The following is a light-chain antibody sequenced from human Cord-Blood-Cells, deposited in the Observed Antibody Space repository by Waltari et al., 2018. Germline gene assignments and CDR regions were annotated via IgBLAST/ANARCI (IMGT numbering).Light chain of an antibody. Sequence: QSALTQPASVSGSPGQSIPISCTGTSSDVGSYNLVPWYQQHPGKAPKLMIYEGSKRPSGFSNRFSGSKSGNTASLTISGLQAEDEADYYCCSYAGSSTLVFGGGTKLTVL. CDR1: SSDVGSYNL. V-gene: IGLV2-23*01. CDR2: EGS. J-gene: IGLJ3*02. CDR3: CSYAGSSTLV.